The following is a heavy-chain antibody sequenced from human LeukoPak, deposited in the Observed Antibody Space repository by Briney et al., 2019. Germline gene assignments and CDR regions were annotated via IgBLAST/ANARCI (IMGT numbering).Heavy chain of an antibody. CDR2: ISSNGGST. CDR1: GFTFSSYA. J-gene: IGHJ4*02. V-gene: IGHV3-64D*06. CDR3: VKPGATMVRGVLDY. D-gene: IGHD3-10*01. Sequence: GGSLRLSCSASGFTFSSYAMHWVRQAPGKGLEYVSAISSNGGSTFYADSVKGRFTISRDNSKNTLYLQMSSLRAEDTAVYYCVKPGATMVRGVLDYWGQGTLVTVSS.